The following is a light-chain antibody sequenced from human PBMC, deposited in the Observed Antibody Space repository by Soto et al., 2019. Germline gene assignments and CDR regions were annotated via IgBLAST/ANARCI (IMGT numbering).Light chain of an antibody. CDR3: QQRSDWPIT. J-gene: IGKJ5*01. V-gene: IGKV3-11*01. CDR1: QSVDSH. CDR2: AAS. Sequence: EIVLTQSPASLSLYPGERATLSCRASQSVDSHLVWYQQKPGQAPRLLIFAASNRATGFPVRFSGSGSGTDFTLAINRLEPDDFAVYYCQQRSDWPITFGQGTRLEIK.